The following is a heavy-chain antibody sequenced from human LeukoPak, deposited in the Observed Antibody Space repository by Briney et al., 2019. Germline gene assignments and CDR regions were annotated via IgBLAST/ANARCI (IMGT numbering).Heavy chain of an antibody. Sequence: GSLRLSCAASGFTFDDYAMHWVRQAPGKGLEWVSLISGDGGSTYYADSVKGRFTISRDNSKNSLYLQMNSLRTEDTALYYCAKDRSVVAGWGPLGYWGQGTLVTVSS. CDR2: ISGDGGST. CDR1: GFTFDDYA. J-gene: IGHJ4*02. D-gene: IGHD6-19*01. V-gene: IGHV3-43*02. CDR3: AKDRSVVAGWGPLGY.